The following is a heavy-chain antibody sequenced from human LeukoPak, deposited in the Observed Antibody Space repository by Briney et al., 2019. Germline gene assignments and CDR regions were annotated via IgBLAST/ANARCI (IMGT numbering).Heavy chain of an antibody. Sequence: GGSLRLSCAASGFTFSSSAMSWVRQAPGKGLEWVSAVSSSGGSTFYADSVKGGFTISRDNSKNTLFLQMNSLRAEDTAIYYCAKRVFAAAQDYFFDYWGPGTLVTVSS. D-gene: IGHD2-15*01. CDR3: AKRVFAAAQDYFFDY. V-gene: IGHV3-23*01. J-gene: IGHJ4*02. CDR1: GFTFSSSA. CDR2: VSSSGGST.